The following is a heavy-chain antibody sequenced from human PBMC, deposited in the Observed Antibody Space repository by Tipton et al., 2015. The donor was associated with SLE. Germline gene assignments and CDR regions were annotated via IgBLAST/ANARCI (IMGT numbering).Heavy chain of an antibody. J-gene: IGHJ1*01. Sequence: SLRLSCAASGFTFSSYAKHWVRQAPGRGLEWVAIISYGGSNKFYADSVKGRFTISRDNSKNTLYLQMNSLRAEDTAVYYCTRGVLRFLGWLLSGSFQHWGQGTLVTVSS. D-gene: IGHD3-3*01. CDR1: GFTFSSYA. V-gene: IGHV3-30*04. CDR3: TRGVLRFLGWLLSGSFQH. CDR2: ISYGGSNK.